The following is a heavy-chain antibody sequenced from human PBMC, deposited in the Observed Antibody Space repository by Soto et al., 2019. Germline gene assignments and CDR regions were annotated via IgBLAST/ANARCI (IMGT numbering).Heavy chain of an antibody. D-gene: IGHD1-26*01. CDR2: IKSKTDGGTT. CDR1: GFTFSNAW. V-gene: IGHV3-15*01. CDR3: TGARGDY. Sequence: EVQLVESAGGLVKPGGSLRLSCAASGFTFSNAWMSWVRQAPGKGLEWVGRIKSKTDGGTTDYEAPVKGRFTISRDDSNNTLYLQMNSLKAQDTAVYYCTGARGDYWGQGTLVTVSS. J-gene: IGHJ4*02.